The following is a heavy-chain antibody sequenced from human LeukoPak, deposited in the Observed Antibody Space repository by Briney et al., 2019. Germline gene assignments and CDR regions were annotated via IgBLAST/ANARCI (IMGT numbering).Heavy chain of an antibody. CDR2: INHSGST. CDR3: AGGRLVVLPVVNHYYYYYMDV. CDR1: GGSFSGYY. V-gene: IGHV4-34*01. J-gene: IGHJ6*03. Sequence: PSETLSLTCAVYGGSFSGYYWSWIRQPPGKGLEWIGEINHSGSTNYNPSLKSRVTISVDTSKNQFSLKLSSVTAADTAVYYCAGGRLVVLPVVNHYYYYYMDVWGKGTTVTVSS. D-gene: IGHD2-2*01.